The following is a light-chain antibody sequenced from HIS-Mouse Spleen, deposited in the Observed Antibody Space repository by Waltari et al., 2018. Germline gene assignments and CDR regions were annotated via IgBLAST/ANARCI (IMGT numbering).Light chain of an antibody. V-gene: IGKV3-11*01. CDR3: QQRSNWPVYT. J-gene: IGKJ2*01. Sequence: EIVLTQSPATLSLSPGERATLPCRASQSVSSYLAWYQQKPGQAPRLLIYDASNRATGIPARFSGSGSGTDFTLTISSLEPEDFAVYYCQQRSNWPVYTFGQGTKLEIK. CDR1: QSVSSY. CDR2: DAS.